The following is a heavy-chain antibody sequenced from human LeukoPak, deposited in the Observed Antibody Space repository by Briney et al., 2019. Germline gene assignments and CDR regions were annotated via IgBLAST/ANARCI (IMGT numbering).Heavy chain of an antibody. CDR3: ARARYSYSSGWYA. J-gene: IGHJ4*02. Sequence: GGSLRLSCAASGFTFSSYSMNWVRQAPGKGLVWVSRINSDGSSTTYADSVKGRFTISRDNAKNTLYLQMNSLRAEDTAVYYCARARYSYSSGWYAWGQGTPVTVSS. V-gene: IGHV3-74*01. CDR2: INSDGSST. CDR1: GFTFSSYS. D-gene: IGHD6-19*01.